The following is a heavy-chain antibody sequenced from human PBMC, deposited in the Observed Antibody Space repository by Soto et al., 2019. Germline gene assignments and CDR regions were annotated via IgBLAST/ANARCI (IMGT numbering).Heavy chain of an antibody. D-gene: IGHD4-17*01. CDR2: ISSSSSTI. CDR3: ASQDDYGDYWTFVP. J-gene: IGHJ4*02. Sequence: EVQLVASGGGLVQPGGSRRLACAASGFTFSSYRMSWVRQAPGKGLEWISDISSSSSTIYYADSVKGRFTISRDNAKNALYLQMNCLRAEDTAVYYCASQDDYGDYWTFVPWGQGTLVTVSS. V-gene: IGHV3-48*01. CDR1: GFTFSSYR.